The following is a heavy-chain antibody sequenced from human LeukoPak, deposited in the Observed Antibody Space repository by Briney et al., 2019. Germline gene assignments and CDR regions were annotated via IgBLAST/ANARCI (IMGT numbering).Heavy chain of an antibody. CDR2: IKQDGSET. Sequence: GGSLRLSCAASGFTFSNYWMIWVRQAPGKGLVLVANIKQDGSETRYVDSVKGRFTISRDNAQNSLYLQMNSLRAEDTAVYYCARASNPWLQLNWGQGTLVTVSS. CDR1: GFTFSNYW. D-gene: IGHD5-24*01. J-gene: IGHJ4*02. V-gene: IGHV3-7*05. CDR3: ARASNPWLQLN.